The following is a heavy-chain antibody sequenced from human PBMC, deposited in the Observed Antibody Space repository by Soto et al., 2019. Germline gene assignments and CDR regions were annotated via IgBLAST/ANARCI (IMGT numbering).Heavy chain of an antibody. CDR2: IWYDGSSK. CDR1: GFTFSTYG. CDR3: ARDRYPSPRTSVVTPFHY. J-gene: IGHJ4*02. V-gene: IGHV3-33*01. D-gene: IGHD2-21*02. Sequence: QVQLVESGGGVVQPGRSLRLSCGASGFTFSTYGMYWVRQAPGKGLEWVAVIWYDGSSKYYADSVKGRFTISRDNSKKTLYLQMNSLRDEDTAVYYCARDRYPSPRTSVVTPFHYWGQGSLVTVSS.